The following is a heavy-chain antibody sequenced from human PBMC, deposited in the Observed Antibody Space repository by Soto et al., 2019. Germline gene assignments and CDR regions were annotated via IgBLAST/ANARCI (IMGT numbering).Heavy chain of an antibody. Sequence: QVQLVQSGAEVRKPGSSVTVSCKGSGGRFIYNAMNWVRLAPGQGLEWMGAIIPVFRTPRYAQKFQGRLTITAADSTADDATSAAYMELSSLTSEDTAVYFCAKSRAYHDFDSAFYNEMDVWGQGTTVIVSS. D-gene: IGHD2-21*02. CDR3: AKSRAYHDFDSAFYNEMDV. V-gene: IGHV1-69*01. J-gene: IGHJ6*02. CDR1: GGRFIYNA. CDR2: IIPVFRTP.